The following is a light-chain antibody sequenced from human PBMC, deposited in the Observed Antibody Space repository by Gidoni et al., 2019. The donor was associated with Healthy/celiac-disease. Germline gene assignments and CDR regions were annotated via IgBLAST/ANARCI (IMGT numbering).Light chain of an antibody. CDR3: QQYYSYPFT. V-gene: IGKV1-8*01. Sequence: IRTTQSPSSFAASTGDRVTITHRASQCISSYLAWYQQKPGKAPKILIYAAATLQSGVPSRFSGSGSGTDFTLTISCLQSEDFATYYCQQYYSYPFTFGPGTKVDIK. CDR2: AAA. CDR1: QCISSY. J-gene: IGKJ3*01.